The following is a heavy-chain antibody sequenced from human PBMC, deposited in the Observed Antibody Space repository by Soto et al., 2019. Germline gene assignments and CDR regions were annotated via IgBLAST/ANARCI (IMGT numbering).Heavy chain of an antibody. CDR1: GFTFSSYE. V-gene: IGHV3-48*03. D-gene: IGHD1-26*01. CDR2: ISSSGSTI. Sequence: GGSLRLSCAASGFTFSSYEMNWVRQAPGKGLEWVSYISSSGSTIYYVDSVKGRFTISRDNAKNSLYLQMNSLRAEDTAVYYCARDLIIVGACFDYWGQGTLVTVSS. CDR3: ARDLIIVGACFDY. J-gene: IGHJ4*02.